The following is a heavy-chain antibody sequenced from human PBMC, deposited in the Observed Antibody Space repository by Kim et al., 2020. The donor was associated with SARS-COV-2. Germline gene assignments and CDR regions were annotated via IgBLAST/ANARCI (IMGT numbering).Heavy chain of an antibody. V-gene: IGHV4-39*01. D-gene: IGHD2-15*01. J-gene: IGHJ6*02. Sequence: SETLSLTCTVSGGSISSSSYYWGWIRQPPGKGLEWIGSIYYSGSTYYNPSLKSRVTISVDTSKNQFSLKLSSVTAADTAVYYCARHQPRGGYCSGGSCYYYGMDVWGQGTTVTVSS. CDR3: ARHQPRGGYCSGGSCYYYGMDV. CDR2: IYYSGST. CDR1: GGSISSSSYY.